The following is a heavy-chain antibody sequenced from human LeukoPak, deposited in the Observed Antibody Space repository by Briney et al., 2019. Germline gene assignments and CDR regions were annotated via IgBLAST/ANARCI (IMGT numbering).Heavy chain of an antibody. V-gene: IGHV3-33*08. J-gene: IGHJ4*02. CDR1: GFTFSSYG. Sequence: PGGSLRLSCAASGFTFSSYGIHWVRQAPGKGLEWVAVIWYDGSQKYYADSVKGRFTISRDNSKNTLFLQMNSLRAEDTAVYYCARYGSGKNFDYWGQGTLVTVSS. CDR2: IWYDGSQK. CDR3: ARYGSGKNFDY. D-gene: IGHD3-10*01.